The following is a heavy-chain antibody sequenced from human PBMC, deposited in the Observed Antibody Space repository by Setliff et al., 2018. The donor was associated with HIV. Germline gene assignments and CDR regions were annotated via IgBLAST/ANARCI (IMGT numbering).Heavy chain of an antibody. V-gene: IGHV1-2*02. CDR1: GYTFTGYY. D-gene: IGHD2-2*01. CDR3: ARGTTPLGWFDP. CDR2: INPNNGGT. Sequence: ASVKVSCKASGYTFTGYYMHWVRQAPGQGLEWMGWINPNNGGTNYAQKFQGRVTMTRDTSISTAYMELSRLRSDDTAVYYCARGTTPLGWFDPWGQGTLVTGS. J-gene: IGHJ5*02.